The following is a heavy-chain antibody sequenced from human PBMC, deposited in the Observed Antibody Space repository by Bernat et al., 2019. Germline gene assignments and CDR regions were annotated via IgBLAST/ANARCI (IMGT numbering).Heavy chain of an antibody. CDR1: GFTVSSNY. Sequence: EVQLVESGGGLIQPGGSLRLPCAASGFTVSSNYMSWVRQAPGKGLEWASVIYSGGSTYYADSVKGRFTISRDNAKNTLYLQMNRLRAEDTAVYYCALNPDDFWGGYYAYWGQGTLVTVSS. D-gene: IGHD3-3*01. CDR3: ALNPDDFWGGYYAY. CDR2: IYSGGST. V-gene: IGHV3-53*01. J-gene: IGHJ4*02.